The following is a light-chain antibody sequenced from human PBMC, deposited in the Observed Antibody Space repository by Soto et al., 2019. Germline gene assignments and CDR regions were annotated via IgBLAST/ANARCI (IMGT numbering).Light chain of an antibody. J-gene: IGLJ1*01. Sequence: QSALTQPAPVSGSPGQSITISCTGTSSVAGSYNLVSWYQQHPGKAPKLMIYEVSKRPSGVSNRFSGSKSGNTASLTISGLQAEDEADYYCCSYAGSSTFVFGTGTKVTVL. CDR2: EVS. CDR1: SSVAGSYNL. V-gene: IGLV2-23*02. CDR3: CSYAGSSTFV.